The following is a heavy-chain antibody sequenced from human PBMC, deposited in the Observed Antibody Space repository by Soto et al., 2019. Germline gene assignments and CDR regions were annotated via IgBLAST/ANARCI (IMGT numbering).Heavy chain of an antibody. V-gene: IGHV3-30*18. J-gene: IGHJ6*02. CDR1: GFTFSIYG. CDR2: ISYDGSDK. Sequence: QVQLVESGGGVVQPGRSLRLSCAASGFTFSIYGMHWVRQAPGKGLEWVAAISYDGSDKYYGDSVKGRFTISRDNSKNSLYLQMNSLRTEDTAVYYCTKRSNVQRFLEWSSGMEVWGRGTTVAVSS. CDR3: TKRSNVQRFLEWSSGMEV. D-gene: IGHD3-3*01.